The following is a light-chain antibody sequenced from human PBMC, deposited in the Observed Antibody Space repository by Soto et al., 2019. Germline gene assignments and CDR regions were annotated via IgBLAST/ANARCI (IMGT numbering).Light chain of an antibody. V-gene: IGLV2-8*01. CDR2: EVS. Sequence: QSALTQSPSASGSPGQSVTISCTGTSSDVGNYKYVSWYQQHPGKAPKLMIYEVSKRPSGVPDRFSGSKSGNTASLTFSGLQAEDEADYYCSSYAGSNNWVFGGGTKRTVL. CDR3: SSYAGSNNWV. J-gene: IGLJ3*02. CDR1: SSDVGNYKY.